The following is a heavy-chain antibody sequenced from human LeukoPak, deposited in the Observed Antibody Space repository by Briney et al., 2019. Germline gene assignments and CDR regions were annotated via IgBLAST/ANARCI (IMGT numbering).Heavy chain of an antibody. CDR1: GGSISSGGYY. J-gene: IGHJ3*02. CDR2: IYYSGST. Sequence: PSETLSLTCTVSGGSISSGGYYWSWIRQHPGKGLEWIGYIYYSGSTYYNPSLKSRVTISVDTPKNQFSLKLSSVTAADTAVYYCARDSRSANDAFDIWGQGTMVTVSS. D-gene: IGHD4-17*01. V-gene: IGHV4-31*03. CDR3: ARDSRSANDAFDI.